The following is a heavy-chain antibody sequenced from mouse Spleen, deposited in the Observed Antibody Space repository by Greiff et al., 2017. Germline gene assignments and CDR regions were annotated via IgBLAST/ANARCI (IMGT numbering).Heavy chain of an antibody. CDR3: ARDYYRYDDAMDY. J-gene: IGHJ4*01. CDR2: ISSGSSTI. D-gene: IGHD2-14*01. V-gene: IGHV5-17*01. Sequence: VQLKESGGGLVKPGGSLKLSCAASGFTFSDYGMHWVRQAPEKGLEWVAYISSGSSTIYYADTVKGRFTISRDNAKNTLFLQMTSLRSEDTAMYYCARDYYRYDDAMDYWGQGTSVTVSS. CDR1: GFTFSDYG.